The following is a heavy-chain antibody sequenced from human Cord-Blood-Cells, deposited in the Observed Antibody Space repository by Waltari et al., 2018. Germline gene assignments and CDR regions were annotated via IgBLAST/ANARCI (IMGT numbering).Heavy chain of an antibody. J-gene: IGHJ6*03. D-gene: IGHD3-10*01. V-gene: IGHV4-4*07. Sequence: QVQLQESGPGLVKPSETLSLTCTVSGGSISSYYWSWILQPAGKGMEWIGRIYTSGSTNYNPSLKSRVTMSVDTSKNQFSLKLSSVTAADTAVYYCARVVYYGSGSFRSYYYYMDVWGKGTTVTVSS. CDR2: IYTSGST. CDR3: ARVVYYGSGSFRSYYYYMDV. CDR1: GGSISSYY.